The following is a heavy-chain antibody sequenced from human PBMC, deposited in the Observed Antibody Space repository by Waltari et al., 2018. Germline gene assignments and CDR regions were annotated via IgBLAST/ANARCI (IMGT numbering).Heavy chain of an antibody. Sequence: QLQLQESGPGLVKPSGTLSLICAVSGDSMSTSDYWSWVRQPPGKGLEWIGQVRGDGKTHYNPSFASPVTMSLDTSTYHFALKLTSATAADTALYYCARDRGRGLYLDTWGQGTLVTVSP. J-gene: IGHJ4*02. CDR3: ARDRGRGLYLDT. CDR2: VRGDGKT. D-gene: IGHD1-1*01. CDR1: GDSMSTSDY. V-gene: IGHV4-4*02.